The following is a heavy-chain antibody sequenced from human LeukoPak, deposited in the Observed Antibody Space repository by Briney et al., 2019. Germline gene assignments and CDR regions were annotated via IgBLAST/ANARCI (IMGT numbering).Heavy chain of an antibody. V-gene: IGHV1-69*04. CDR1: GGTFSSYA. Sequence: SVKVSCKASGGTFSSYAISWVRQAPGQGLEWMGRIIPILGIANYAQKFQGRVTITGDKSTSTAYMELSSLRSEDTAVYYCAETRSGSYGLPGYYYGMDVWGQGTTVTVSS. CDR2: IIPILGIA. D-gene: IGHD1-26*01. CDR3: AETRSGSYGLPGYYYGMDV. J-gene: IGHJ6*02.